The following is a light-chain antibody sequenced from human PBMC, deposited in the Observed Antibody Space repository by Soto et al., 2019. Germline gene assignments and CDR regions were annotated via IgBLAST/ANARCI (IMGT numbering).Light chain of an antibody. V-gene: IGLV2-14*01. J-gene: IGLJ3*02. CDR2: XXX. CDR3: SSYTSSSTLE. Sequence: QSALTQPASVSGSPGQSITISCTGTSSDVGGYNYVSWYQQHPGKAPKLMIYXXXNXXXXXXXXXXGSKSGNTASLTISGXXXXXXXXXYCSSYTSSSTLEFGGGTQLTVL. CDR1: SSDVGGYNY.